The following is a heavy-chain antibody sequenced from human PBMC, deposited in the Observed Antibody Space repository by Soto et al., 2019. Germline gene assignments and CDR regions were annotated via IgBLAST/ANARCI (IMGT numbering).Heavy chain of an antibody. V-gene: IGHV4-30-2*01. J-gene: IGHJ5*02. CDR3: ARVPGP. CDR2: IYHSGST. CDR1: GDTISTGGYT. Sequence: SETLSLTCDVSGDTISTGGYTWAWIRQPPGKGLEWIGYIYHSGSTYYNPSLKSRVTISVDRSKNQFSLKLSSVTAADTAEYYCARVPGPWGQGTLVTVSS.